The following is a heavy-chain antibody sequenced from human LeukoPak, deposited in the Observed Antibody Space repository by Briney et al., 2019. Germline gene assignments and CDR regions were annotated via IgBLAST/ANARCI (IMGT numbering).Heavy chain of an antibody. Sequence: GGSLRLSCAASGFTFSSYGMHWVRQAPGKGLERVAVISYDGSNKYYADSVRGRFTISRDNSKNTLYLQMNSLRAEDTAVYYCAKDSEVWFGAYYFDYWGQGTLVTVSS. V-gene: IGHV3-30*18. CDR1: GFTFSSYG. CDR3: AKDSEVWFGAYYFDY. CDR2: ISYDGSNK. D-gene: IGHD3-10*01. J-gene: IGHJ4*02.